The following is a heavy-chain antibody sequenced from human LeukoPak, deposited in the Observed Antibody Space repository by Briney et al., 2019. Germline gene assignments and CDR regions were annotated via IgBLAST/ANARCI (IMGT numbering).Heavy chain of an antibody. Sequence: SETLSLTCAVYGGPFSGYYWSWIRQPPGKGLEWIGEINHSGSTNYNPSLKSRVTISVDTSKNQFSLKLSSVTAADTAVYYCARAPVVAGYYYYYGIDVWGQGTTVTVSS. CDR1: GGPFSGYY. V-gene: IGHV4-34*01. D-gene: IGHD6-19*01. CDR2: INHSGST. CDR3: ARAPVVAGYYYYYGIDV. J-gene: IGHJ6*02.